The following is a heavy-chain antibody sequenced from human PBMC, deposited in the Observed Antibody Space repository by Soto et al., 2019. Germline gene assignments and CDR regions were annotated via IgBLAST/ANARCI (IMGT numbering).Heavy chain of an antibody. CDR2: ISSSSSTI. J-gene: IGHJ4*02. V-gene: IGHV3-48*01. CDR3: ARGMITFGRVFPTTDY. Sequence: EVQLVESGGGLVQPGGSLRLSCAASGFTFSSYSMNWVRQAPGKGLEWVSYISSSSSTIYYADSVKGRFTISRDNAKNSLYLQMNSLRAEDTAVYYCARGMITFGRVFPTTDYWGQGTLVTVSS. D-gene: IGHD3-16*01. CDR1: GFTFSSYS.